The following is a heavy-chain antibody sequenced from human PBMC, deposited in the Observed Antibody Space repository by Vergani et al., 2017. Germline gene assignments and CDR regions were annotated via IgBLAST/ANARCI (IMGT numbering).Heavy chain of an antibody. D-gene: IGHD3-10*01. CDR1: GGSINTGAYY. CDR2: AYTSGMT. J-gene: IGHJ6*02. Sequence: QVQLQESGPRLVRPSQTLSLTCTVSGGSINTGAYYWSWIRQPAGKGLEWIGRAYTSGMTNYNPSLKSRVTILVDRSKSQLSLTLTSLTAGDTAVYFCTRVLSYYYGSGSDDANPYYYVGRDVWGPGTTGTVSS. CDR3: TRVLSYYYGSGSDDANPYYYVGRDV. V-gene: IGHV4-61*02.